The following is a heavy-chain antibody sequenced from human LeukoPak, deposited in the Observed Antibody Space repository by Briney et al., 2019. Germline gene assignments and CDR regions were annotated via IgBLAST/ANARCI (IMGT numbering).Heavy chain of an antibody. CDR3: ARIGSGSFVFDY. D-gene: IGHD3-10*01. V-gene: IGHV4-34*01. CDR1: GGSFSGFY. J-gene: IGHJ4*02. Sequence: SETLSLTCAVYGGSFSGFYWSWIRQPPGEGLEWVGEINHSGSTNYNPSLKSRVTISVDTSKNQFSLKLSSVTAADTAVYYCARIGSGSFVFDYWGQGTLVTVSS. CDR2: INHSGST.